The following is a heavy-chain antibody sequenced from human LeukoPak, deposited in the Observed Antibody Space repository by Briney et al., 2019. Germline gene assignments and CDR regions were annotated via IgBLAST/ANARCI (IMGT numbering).Heavy chain of an antibody. V-gene: IGHV3-48*04. D-gene: IGHD3-22*01. CDR1: GFPFSIYG. CDR3: ARDVPYYYDSIPHGAFDI. J-gene: IGHJ3*02. CDR2: ISSSGSTI. Sequence: PGGSLRLSCAGSGFPFSIYGMNWVRQAPGKGLEWVSYISSSGSTIYYADSVKGRFTISRDNAKNSLYLQMNSLRAEDTAVYYCARDVPYYYDSIPHGAFDIWGQGTMVTVSS.